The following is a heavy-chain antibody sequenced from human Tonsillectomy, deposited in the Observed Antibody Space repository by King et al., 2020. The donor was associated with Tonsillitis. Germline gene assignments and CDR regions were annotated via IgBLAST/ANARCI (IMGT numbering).Heavy chain of an antibody. J-gene: IGHJ4*02. Sequence: LQLQESGPGLVKPSETLSLTCTVSGGSISSSDYYWGWIRQPPGKGLEWIGTIYYSGSTYYNPSLKSRVTISADTSQNQLYLKLTSLTAADTAVYYCARAPLYCSSTSCYWGYFDYWVQGTLVTVSS. V-gene: IGHV4-39*07. CDR1: GGSISSSDYY. D-gene: IGHD2-2*01. CDR3: ARAPLYCSSTSCYWGYFDY. CDR2: IYYSGST.